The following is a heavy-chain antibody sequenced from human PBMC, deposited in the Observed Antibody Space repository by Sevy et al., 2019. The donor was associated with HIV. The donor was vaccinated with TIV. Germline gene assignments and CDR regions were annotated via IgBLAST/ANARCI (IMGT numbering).Heavy chain of an antibody. CDR1: GFTFSSYA. Sequence: GGCLRLSCAASGFTFSSYAMHWVRQAPGKGLEWVAVISYDGSNKYYADSVKGRFTISRDNSKNTLYLQMNSLRAEDTAVYYCARDGPTYYFDYWGQGTLVTVSS. J-gene: IGHJ4*02. CDR2: ISYDGSNK. V-gene: IGHV3-30-3*01. CDR3: ARDGPTYYFDY. D-gene: IGHD3-16*01.